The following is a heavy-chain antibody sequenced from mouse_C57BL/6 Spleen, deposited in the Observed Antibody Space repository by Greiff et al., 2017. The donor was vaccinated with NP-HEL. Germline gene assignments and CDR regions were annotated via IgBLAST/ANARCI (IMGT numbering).Heavy chain of an antibody. CDR2: INPSTGGT. V-gene: IGHV1-42*01. D-gene: IGHD1-1*02. J-gene: IGHJ2*01. CDR3: ARRVGPDFDY. CDR1: GYSFTGYY. Sequence: VQLQQSGPELVKPGASVKISCKASGYSFTGYYMNWVKQSPEKSLEWIGEINPSTGGTTYNQKFKAKATLTVDKSSSTAYMQLKSLTSEDSAVYYCARRVGPDFDYWGQGTTLTVAS.